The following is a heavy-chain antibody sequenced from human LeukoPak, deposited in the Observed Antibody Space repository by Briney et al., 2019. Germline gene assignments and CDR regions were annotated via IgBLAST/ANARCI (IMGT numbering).Heavy chain of an antibody. CDR3: ARGKDYCDSSGYLNY. D-gene: IGHD3-22*01. V-gene: IGHV4-34*01. J-gene: IGHJ4*02. CDR2: INHSGST. CDR1: GGSFSGYY. Sequence: SETLSLTCAVYGGSFSGYYWSWIRQPPGKGLEWIGEINHSGSTNYNPSLKSRVTISVDTSKNRFSLKLSSVTAADTAVYYCARGKDYCDSSGYLNYWGQGTLVTVSS.